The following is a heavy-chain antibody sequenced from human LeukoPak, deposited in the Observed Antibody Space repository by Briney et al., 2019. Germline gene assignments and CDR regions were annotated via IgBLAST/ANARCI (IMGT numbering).Heavy chain of an antibody. J-gene: IGHJ4*02. CDR3: ARHMERWRQFTHSLDY. D-gene: IGHD5-24*01. CDR2: ISSSGSTI. CDR1: GFTFSSCE. V-gene: IGHV3-48*03. Sequence: GGSLRLSCAASGFTFSSCEMNWVRQAPGKGLEWVSYISSSGSTIYYADSVKGRFTISRDNAKNSLYLQMNSLRAEDTAVYYCARHMERWRQFTHSLDYWGQGTLVTVSS.